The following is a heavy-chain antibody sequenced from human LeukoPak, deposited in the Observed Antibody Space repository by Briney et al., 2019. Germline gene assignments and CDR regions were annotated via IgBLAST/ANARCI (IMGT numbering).Heavy chain of an antibody. CDR1: GGFIRNYY. V-gene: IGHV4-59*01. CDR2: VHYSGGT. D-gene: IGHD3-10*01. CDR3: ARVRFGEWDAFDI. J-gene: IGHJ3*02. Sequence: PSETLSLTCTVSGGFIRNYYWTWIRQSPGKGLEWIGSVHYSGGTNYTPSLKSRVIMSLDTSKSQFSLNLNSVTTADTAMYYCARVRFGEWDAFDIWGQGTMVTVSS.